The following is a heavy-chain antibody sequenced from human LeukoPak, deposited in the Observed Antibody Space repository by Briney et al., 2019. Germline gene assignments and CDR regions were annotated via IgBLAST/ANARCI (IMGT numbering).Heavy chain of an antibody. D-gene: IGHD3-16*01. J-gene: IGHJ4*02. CDR3: ARHDNDDDFDY. V-gene: IGHV7-4-1*02. Sequence: ASVKVSCKASGYTFTRYAINWLRQAPGQGLEWMGWIDMYTANPAYAQGFTERFVFSLDTSVTTAYLQISNLKTEDTAVYYCARHDNDDDFDYWGQGTLVTVSS. CDR1: GYTFTRYA. CDR2: IDMYTANP.